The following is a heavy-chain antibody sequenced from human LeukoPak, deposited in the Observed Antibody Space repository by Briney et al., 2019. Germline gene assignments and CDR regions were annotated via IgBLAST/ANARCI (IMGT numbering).Heavy chain of an antibody. Sequence: GASVKVSCKASGYTFTGHYMHWVRQAPGQGLEWMGWINPNSGGTNYAQKFQGRVTMTRDTSISTAYMELSRLRSDDTAVYYCARGNYDFLTGYYHYYFDYWGQGTLVTVSS. CDR3: ARGNYDFLTGYYHYYFDY. V-gene: IGHV1-2*02. CDR1: GYTFTGHY. CDR2: INPNSGGT. D-gene: IGHD3-9*01. J-gene: IGHJ4*02.